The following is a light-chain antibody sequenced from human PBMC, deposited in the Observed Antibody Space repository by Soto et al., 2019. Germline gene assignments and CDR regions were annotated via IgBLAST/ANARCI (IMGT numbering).Light chain of an antibody. V-gene: IGKV1-12*01. J-gene: IGKJ4*01. Sequence: DIQMTQSPSYVSASVGDRVSITCRASQDIRSWLAWYQQRPGKAPKLLIYAATTLQSGVPSRFSGSGSGTTFTLTINNLQPEDFASYFCQQANSFPLTFGGGTKVDIQ. CDR3: QQANSFPLT. CDR2: AAT. CDR1: QDIRSW.